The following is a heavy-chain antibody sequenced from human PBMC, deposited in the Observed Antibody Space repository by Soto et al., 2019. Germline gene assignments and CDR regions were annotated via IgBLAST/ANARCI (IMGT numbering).Heavy chain of an antibody. CDR2: INPGNGNT. CDR3: ARRGVADCSSTSCYTHYYGMDV. V-gene: IGHV1-3*01. D-gene: IGHD2-2*02. CDR1: GYTFTSYG. J-gene: IGHJ6*02. Sequence: ASVKVSCKASGYTFTSYGINWVRQAPGRGLEWMGWINPGNGNTEYSQQFQGRVIIDRDTSASTAYMELSSLRSEDTAVYYCARRGVADCSSTSCYTHYYGMDVLGQGTTVTVSS.